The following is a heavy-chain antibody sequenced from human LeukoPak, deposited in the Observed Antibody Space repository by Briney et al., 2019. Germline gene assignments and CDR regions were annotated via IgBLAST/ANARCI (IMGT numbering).Heavy chain of an antibody. CDR1: GYTFTSYD. D-gene: IGHD6-19*01. CDR2: MNPNSGNT. V-gene: IGHV1-8*01. CDR3: ARVSGENSGWYPFSYYYYYYMDV. J-gene: IGHJ6*03. Sequence: ASVKVSCKASGYTFTSYDINWVRQATGQGLEWMGWMNPNSGNTGYAQKFQGRVTMTRNTSISTAYMELSSLRSEDTAVYYCARVSGENSGWYPFSYYYYYYMDVWGKGTTVTVSS.